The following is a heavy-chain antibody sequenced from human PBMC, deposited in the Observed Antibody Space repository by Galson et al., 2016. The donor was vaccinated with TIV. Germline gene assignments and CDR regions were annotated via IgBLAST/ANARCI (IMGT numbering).Heavy chain of an antibody. CDR2: VNPESGDT. CDR3: ARVRRVGYSRSSGNYYYYMDV. J-gene: IGHJ6*03. V-gene: IGHV1-2*02. D-gene: IGHD6-6*01. CDR1: GYTFTGYY. Sequence: SVKVSCKASGYTFTGYYIHWLRQAPGQGPAWMGWVNPESGDTKYAQEFKGRVTMTRDTSSGTAYMELSSLRLEDTAVYYCARVRRVGYSRSSGNYYYYMDVWGEGTTVTVSS.